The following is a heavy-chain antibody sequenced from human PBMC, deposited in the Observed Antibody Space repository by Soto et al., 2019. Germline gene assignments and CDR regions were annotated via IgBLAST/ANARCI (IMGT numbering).Heavy chain of an antibody. CDR3: SRSLFMLAPDNEPLAY. V-gene: IGHV3-23*01. J-gene: IGHJ4*02. CDR2: ISGGGNDR. D-gene: IGHD3-16*01. CDR1: GFPFSSYA. Sequence: VQLLESGGSLVQPGGSLTLSCAASGFPFSSYAMSWVRQTPEKGLVWVAGISGGGNDRYYADFVQGRFTFSRDNSRNIHCLQMNSLRADDTAMYFCSRSLFMLAPDNEPLAYWGQGTLVTVSS.